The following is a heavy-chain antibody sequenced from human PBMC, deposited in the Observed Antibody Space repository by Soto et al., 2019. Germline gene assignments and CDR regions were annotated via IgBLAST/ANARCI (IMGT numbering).Heavy chain of an antibody. CDR1: GGSISTTIYY. J-gene: IGHJ4*02. V-gene: IGHV4-39*02. CDR2: IYYSGSS. Sequence: LSLTCTVSGGSISTTIYYWGWIRQPPGKGLEWIGSIYYSGSSYYNPSLKSRVTISVDTSKNQFSLRLTSVTAADTAVYYCARDKITGLFDYWGQGTLVTVSS. D-gene: IGHD2-8*02. CDR3: ARDKITGLFDY.